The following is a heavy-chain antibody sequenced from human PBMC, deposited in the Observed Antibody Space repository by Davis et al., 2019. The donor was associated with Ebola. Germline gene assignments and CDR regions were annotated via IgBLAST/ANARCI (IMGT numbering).Heavy chain of an antibody. Sequence: ASSVTVSCKASGYTFTSYAMHWVRQAPGQRLEWMGWINAGNGNTKYSQNSQGRVIITRDTSASTAYMELSSLRSEDTAIYYCARAAAAISFNWFDPWGQGTLVTVSS. V-gene: IGHV1-3*01. CDR3: ARAAAAISFNWFDP. D-gene: IGHD2-2*01. J-gene: IGHJ5*02. CDR2: INAGNGNT. CDR1: GYTFTSYA.